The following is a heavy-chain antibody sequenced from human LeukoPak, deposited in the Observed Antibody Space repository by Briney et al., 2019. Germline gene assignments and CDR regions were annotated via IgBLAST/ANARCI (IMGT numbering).Heavy chain of an antibody. CDR3: ATVSYEGDYGDYVFQH. D-gene: IGHD4-17*01. CDR2: FDPEDGET. V-gene: IGHV1-24*01. J-gene: IGHJ1*01. Sequence: ASVKVSCKVSGYTLTELSMHWVRQAPGKGLEWMGGFDPEDGETIYAQKFQGRVTMTEDTSTDTAYMELSSLRSEDTAVYYCATVSYEGDYGDYVFQHWGQGTLVTVSS. CDR1: GYTLTELS.